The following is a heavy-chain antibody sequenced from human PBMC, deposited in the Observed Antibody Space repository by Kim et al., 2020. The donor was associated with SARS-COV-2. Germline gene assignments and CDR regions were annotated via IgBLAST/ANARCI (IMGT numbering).Heavy chain of an antibody. Sequence: GGRTYYADSVKGRFTISRDNSKNPLYLQMNSLRAEDTAVYYCATGGVRDYWGQGTLVTVSS. J-gene: IGHJ4*02. CDR3: ATGGVRDY. D-gene: IGHD1-1*01. CDR2: GGRT. V-gene: IGHV3-23*01.